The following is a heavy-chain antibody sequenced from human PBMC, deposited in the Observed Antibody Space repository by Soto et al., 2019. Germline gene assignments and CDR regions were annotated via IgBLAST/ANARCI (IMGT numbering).Heavy chain of an antibody. V-gene: IGHV5-10-1*01. J-gene: IGHJ4*02. CDR2: IDPSDSQT. D-gene: IGHD2-2*01. Sequence: PGESLKISCKGSGYSFAGYWITWVRQKPGKGLEWMGRIDPSDSQTYYSPSFRGHVTISVTKSITTVFLQWSSLKASDTAFYYCATWRSSHWFDYWGQGTLVTVSS. CDR3: ATWRSSHWFDY. CDR1: GYSFAGYW.